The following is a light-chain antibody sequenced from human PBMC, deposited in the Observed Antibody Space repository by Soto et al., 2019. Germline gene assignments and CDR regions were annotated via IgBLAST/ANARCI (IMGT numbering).Light chain of an antibody. V-gene: IGLV2-11*01. Sequence: QSALTQPRSVSGSPGQSVTIACTGTSSDVGGYHYVSWYQHHPGKAPKLIIFDVSKRPSGVPNRFSGSKSGNTASLTISGLRAEDEADYYCCSYVGRNTYVFGTGTKLTVL. J-gene: IGLJ1*01. CDR1: SSDVGGYHY. CDR3: CSYVGRNTYV. CDR2: DVS.